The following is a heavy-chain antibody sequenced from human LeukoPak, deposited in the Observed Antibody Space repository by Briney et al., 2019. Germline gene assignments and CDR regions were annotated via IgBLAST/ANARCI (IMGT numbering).Heavy chain of an antibody. Sequence: GASVKVSCKASGYTFTGYYMHWVRQAPGQGLEWMGWINPNSGGTNYAQKFQGRVTMTRDTSISTAYMELSRLRSDDTAVYYCARPPGPYYYDSSGYYVPYHFDYWGQGTLVTVSS. CDR2: INPNSGGT. CDR1: GYTFTGYY. D-gene: IGHD3-22*01. V-gene: IGHV1-2*02. CDR3: ARPPGPYYYDSSGYYVPYHFDY. J-gene: IGHJ4*02.